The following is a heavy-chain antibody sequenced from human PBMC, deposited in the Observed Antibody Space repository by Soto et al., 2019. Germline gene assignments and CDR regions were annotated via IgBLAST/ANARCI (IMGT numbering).Heavy chain of an antibody. V-gene: IGHV3-30*18. D-gene: IGHD6-13*01. J-gene: IGHJ6*02. CDR1: GFTFSSYG. CDR2: ISYDGSNK. CDR3: AKDVAAAGTGYYYGMDV. Sequence: GGSLRLSCAASGFTFSSYGMHWVRQAPGKGLEWVAVISYDGSNKYYADSVKGRFTISRDNSKNTLYLQMSSLRAEDTAVYYCAKDVAAAGTGYYYGMDVWGQGTTVTVSS.